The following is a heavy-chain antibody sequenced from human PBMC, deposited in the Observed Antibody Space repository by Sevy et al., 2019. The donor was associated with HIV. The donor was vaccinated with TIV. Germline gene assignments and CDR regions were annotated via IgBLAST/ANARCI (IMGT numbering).Heavy chain of an antibody. CDR2: IRYDGSNK. V-gene: IGHV3-33*01. J-gene: IGHJ6*02. D-gene: IGHD3-3*01. CDR3: ARDRLGITISAEWGGGMDV. Sequence: GGSLRLSCAASGFTLSSYGMHWVRQAPGKGLEWVAVIRYDGSNKYYADSVKGRFTISRDNSNNTLYLQMNSLRAEDTAVYYCARDRLGITISAEWGGGMDVWGQGTTVTVSS. CDR1: GFTLSSYG.